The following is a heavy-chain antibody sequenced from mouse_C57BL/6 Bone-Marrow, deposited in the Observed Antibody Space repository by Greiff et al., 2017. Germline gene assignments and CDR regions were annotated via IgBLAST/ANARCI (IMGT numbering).Heavy chain of an antibody. J-gene: IGHJ1*03. CDR2: INYDGSST. CDR3: AGVGTVVAHWYFDV. CDR1: GFTFSDYY. V-gene: IGHV5-16*01. Sequence: EVKLVESEGGLVQPGSSMKLSCTASGFTFSDYYMAWVRQVPEKGLEWVANINYDGSSTYYLDSLTSRFIISRDNAKNILYLQMSSLKSEDTATYYCAGVGTVVAHWYFDVWGTGTTVTVSS. D-gene: IGHD1-1*01.